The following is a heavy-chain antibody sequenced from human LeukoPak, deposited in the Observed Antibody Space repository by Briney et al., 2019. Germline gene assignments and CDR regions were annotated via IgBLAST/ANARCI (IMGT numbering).Heavy chain of an antibody. CDR3: ARAGGSGWYEGGAFDI. CDR2: ISYDGSNK. Sequence: PGRSLRLSCAASGFTFSSYAMHWVRQAPGKGLEWVAVISYDGSNKYYADSVKGRFTISRDNSKNTLYLQMNSLRAEDTAVYYCARAGGSGWYEGGAFDIWGQGTMVTVSS. CDR1: GFTFSSYA. D-gene: IGHD6-19*01. J-gene: IGHJ3*02. V-gene: IGHV3-30-3*01.